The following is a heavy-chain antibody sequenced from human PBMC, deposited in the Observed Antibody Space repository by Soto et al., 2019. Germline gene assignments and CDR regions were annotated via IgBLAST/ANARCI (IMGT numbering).Heavy chain of an antibody. D-gene: IGHD3-3*01. CDR1: GFTFSSYA. CDR3: ARETYYDFWSGPYYGMDV. Sequence: QVQLVESGGGVVQPGRSLRLSCAASGFTFSSYAMHWVRQAPGKGLEWVAVISYDGSNKYYADSVKGRFTISRDSSKNTLYLQMNSLRGEDTAVYYCARETYYDFWSGPYYGMDVGGQGTTVTVSS. J-gene: IGHJ6*02. CDR2: ISYDGSNK. V-gene: IGHV3-30-3*01.